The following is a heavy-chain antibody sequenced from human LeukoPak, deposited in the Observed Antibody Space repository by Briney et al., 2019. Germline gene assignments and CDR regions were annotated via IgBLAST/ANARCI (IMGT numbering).Heavy chain of an antibody. D-gene: IGHD3-10*01. Sequence: SQTLSLTCTVSGGSISSGSYYWSWIRQPAGKGLEWIGRIYTSGSTNYNPSLKSRVTISVDTSKNQFSLKLSSVTAADTAVYYCARDLTGDLQFDYWGQGTLVTVSS. V-gene: IGHV4-61*02. J-gene: IGHJ4*02. CDR1: GGSISSGSYY. CDR3: ARDLTGDLQFDY. CDR2: IYTSGST.